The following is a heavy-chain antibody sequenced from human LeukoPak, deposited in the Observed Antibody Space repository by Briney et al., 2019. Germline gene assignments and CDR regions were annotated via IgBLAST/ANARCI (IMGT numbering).Heavy chain of an antibody. D-gene: IGHD3-22*01. Sequence: SETLSLTCAVYGGSFSGYYWSWIRQPPGKGLEWIGEINHSGSTNYNPSLKSRVTISVDTSKNQFSLKLSSVTAADTAVYYCARGITMIVVVIRRGYYFDYWGQGTLVTVSS. CDR3: ARGITMIVVVIRRGYYFDY. CDR1: GGSFSGYY. J-gene: IGHJ4*02. V-gene: IGHV4-34*01. CDR2: INHSGST.